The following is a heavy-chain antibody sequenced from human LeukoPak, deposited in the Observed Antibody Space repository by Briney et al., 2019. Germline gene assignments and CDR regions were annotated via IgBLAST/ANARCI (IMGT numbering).Heavy chain of an antibody. CDR1: GFTFSSYA. J-gene: IGHJ4*02. CDR2: ISYDGSNK. V-gene: IGHV3-30-3*01. Sequence: GGSLRLSCAASGFTFSSYAMHWVRQAPGKGLEWVAVISYDGSNKYYADSVKGRFTISRDNAKNSLYLQMNSLRAEDSAVYYCGASVFWWGQGTLVTVSS. CDR3: GASVFW. D-gene: IGHD3-3*01.